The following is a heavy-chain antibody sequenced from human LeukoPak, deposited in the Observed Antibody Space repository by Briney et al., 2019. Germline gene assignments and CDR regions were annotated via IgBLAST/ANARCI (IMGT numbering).Heavy chain of an antibody. CDR3: ARGDQYEWELLRLDY. CDR2: ISYDGSNK. D-gene: IGHD1-26*01. J-gene: IGHJ4*02. V-gene: IGHV3-30-3*01. CDR1: GFTFSSYA. Sequence: GGSLRLSCAASGFTFSSYAMHWVRQAPGKGLEWVAVISYDGSNKYYADSVKGRFTISRDNSKNTLYLQMNSLRAEDTAVYYCARGDQYEWELLRLDYWGQGTLVTVSS.